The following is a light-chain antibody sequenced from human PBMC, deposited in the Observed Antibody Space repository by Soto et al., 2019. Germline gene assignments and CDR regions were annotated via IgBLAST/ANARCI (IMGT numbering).Light chain of an antibody. J-gene: IGKJ4*01. CDR2: GAS. Sequence: ETVMTQSPATLSVSPGERATLSCRASQNVGTSLAWYQQKPGQAPRVLMYGASSRATGVPGRFSGSGSATEFTLTISSLQSEDFAVYYCQQYYSWPLTFGGGTKVEI. V-gene: IGKV3-15*01. CDR3: QQYYSWPLT. CDR1: QNVGTS.